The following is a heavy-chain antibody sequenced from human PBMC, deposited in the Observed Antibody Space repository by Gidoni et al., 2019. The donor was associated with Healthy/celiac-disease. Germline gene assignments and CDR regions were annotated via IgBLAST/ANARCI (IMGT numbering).Heavy chain of an antibody. Sequence: QVQLVQSGAEVKKPGASVQVSCKTSGHTFTSYYMHWVRQAPRQGLEWMGIINPSGGSTSYAQKFQSRVTITSDTSTSTVYMELSSLRSEDTAVYYCARLTTVTPAYDYWGQGTLVTVSS. CDR3: ARLTTVTPAYDY. V-gene: IGHV1-46*01. J-gene: IGHJ4*02. CDR1: GHTFTSYY. D-gene: IGHD4-17*01. CDR2: INPSGGST.